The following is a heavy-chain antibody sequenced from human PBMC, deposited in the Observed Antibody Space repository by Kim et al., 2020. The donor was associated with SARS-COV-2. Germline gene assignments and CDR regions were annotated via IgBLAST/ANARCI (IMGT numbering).Heavy chain of an antibody. CDR3: TRTRIIRIVVVIHFDY. J-gene: IGHJ4*02. Sequence: SETLSLTCTVSGGSISSGGYYWSWIRQHPGKVLEWIGYTYYSGSTYYNPSLKSRVTISVDTSKNQFSLKLSSVTAADTAVYYCTRTRIIRIVVVIHFDYWGQGTLVTVST. D-gene: IGHD3-22*01. CDR2: TYYSGST. CDR1: GGSISSGGYY. V-gene: IGHV4-31*03.